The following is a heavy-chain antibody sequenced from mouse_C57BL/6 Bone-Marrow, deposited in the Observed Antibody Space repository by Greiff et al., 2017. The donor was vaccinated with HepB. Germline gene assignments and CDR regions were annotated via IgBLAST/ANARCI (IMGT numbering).Heavy chain of an antibody. CDR3: AKNSFPTGPYYAMDY. J-gene: IGHJ4*01. V-gene: IGHV2-5*01. D-gene: IGHD4-1*01. CDR2: IWRGGST. CDR1: GFSLTSYG. Sequence: VQLQQSGPGLVQPSQSLSITCTVSGFSLTSYGVHWVRQSPGKGLEWLGVIWRGGSTDYNAAFMSRLSITKDNSKSQVFFKMNSLQADDTAIYYCAKNSFPTGPYYAMDYWGQGTSVTVSS.